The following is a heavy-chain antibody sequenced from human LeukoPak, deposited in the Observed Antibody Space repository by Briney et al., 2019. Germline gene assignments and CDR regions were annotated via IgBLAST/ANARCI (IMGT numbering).Heavy chain of an antibody. D-gene: IGHD1-26*01. J-gene: IGHJ4*02. V-gene: IGHV1-8*01. CDR2: MNPNSGNT. CDR1: GYTFTSYD. Sequence: ASVKVSCKASGYTFTSYDINWVRQAPGQGLEWMGWMNPNSGNTGYAQKFQGRVTMTRNTSIGTAYMELSSLRSEDTAVYYCARGPSGSYYFDYWGQGTLVTVSS. CDR3: ARGPSGSYYFDY.